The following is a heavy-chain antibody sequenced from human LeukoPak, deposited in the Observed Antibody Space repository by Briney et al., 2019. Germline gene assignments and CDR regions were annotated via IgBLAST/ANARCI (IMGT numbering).Heavy chain of an antibody. D-gene: IGHD6-19*01. CDR3: ARLILIAVAGDFDY. J-gene: IGHJ4*02. CDR1: GYTFTGYY. V-gene: IGHV1-2*02. Sequence: ASVKVSCKAFGYTFTGYYMHWVRQAPGQGLEWMGWINPNSGGTNYAQKFQGRVTMTRDTSISTAYMELSRLRSDDTAVYYCARLILIAVAGDFDYWGQGTLVTVSS. CDR2: INPNSGGT.